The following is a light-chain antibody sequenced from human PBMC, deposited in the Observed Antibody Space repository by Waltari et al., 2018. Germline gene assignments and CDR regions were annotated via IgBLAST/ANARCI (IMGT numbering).Light chain of an antibody. CDR1: QSVSSY. CDR2: DAS. CDR3: QQRSNWPLT. V-gene: IGKV3-11*01. Sequence: EIVLTPSPATLSLSPGERATLSCRASQSVSSYLAWYQQKPGQAPRLLIYDASNRATGIPARFSGSGSGTDFTLTISSLKPEDFALYYCQQRSNWPLTFGGGTKVEIK. J-gene: IGKJ4*01.